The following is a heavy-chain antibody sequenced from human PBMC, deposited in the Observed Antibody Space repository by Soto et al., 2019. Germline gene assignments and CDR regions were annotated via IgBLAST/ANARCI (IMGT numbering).Heavy chain of an antibody. V-gene: IGHV4-59*01. J-gene: IGHJ4*01. Sequence: SETLSLTCSVSGASINNYYWSWIRQPPGKGLEWIGYVYYTGSTSTKYNPSLQSRVAMSVDSSKNQFSLKLTSMTAAATAIYYCANYRRTDAEGYRLDFWGPGTLVTVSS. CDR1: GASINNYY. CDR2: VYYTGSTST. D-gene: IGHD2-2*02. CDR3: ANYRRTDAEGYRLDF.